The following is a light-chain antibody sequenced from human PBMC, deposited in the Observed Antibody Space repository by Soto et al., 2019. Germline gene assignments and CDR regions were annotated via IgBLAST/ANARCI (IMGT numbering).Light chain of an antibody. V-gene: IGKV1-5*03. Sequence: DIQMTQSPSTLSASVGDRVTITCRASQSISFRLAWYQQKPGKAPKVLIYKASSLESGVPSRFSGSGSGTEFTLTISSLQHDDFATYYCQQYNNYWTFGQGTKVEIK. CDR2: KAS. J-gene: IGKJ1*01. CDR1: QSISFR. CDR3: QQYNNYWT.